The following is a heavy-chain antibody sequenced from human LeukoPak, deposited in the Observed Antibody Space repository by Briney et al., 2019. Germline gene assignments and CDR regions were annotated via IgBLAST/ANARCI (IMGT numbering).Heavy chain of an antibody. CDR1: GGTFSSYA. Sequence: SVKVSCKASGGTFSSYAISWVRQAPGQGLEWMGGIIPIFGTANYAQKFQGRVTITTDESTRTAYMELSSLRSEDTAVYCATQLDGYNFIFDYWGQGTPVTVSS. V-gene: IGHV1-69*05. D-gene: IGHD5-24*01. J-gene: IGHJ4*02. CDR2: IIPIFGTA. CDR3: ATQLDGYNFIFDY.